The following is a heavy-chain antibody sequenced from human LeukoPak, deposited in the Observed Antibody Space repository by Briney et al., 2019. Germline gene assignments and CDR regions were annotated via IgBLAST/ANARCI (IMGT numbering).Heavy chain of an antibody. CDR3: VKDIHDRGYPDY. CDR1: GFSFDDYA. Sequence: SGGSLRLSCAASGFSFDDYAMHWVRQAPGKGLEWVPLISGDGGRTFYADSVKGRFTISRDNSKNSLYLQMNSVRTEDSALYYCVKDIHDRGYPDYWGQGTLVTVSS. CDR2: ISGDGGRT. J-gene: IGHJ4*02. V-gene: IGHV3-43*02. D-gene: IGHD3-22*01.